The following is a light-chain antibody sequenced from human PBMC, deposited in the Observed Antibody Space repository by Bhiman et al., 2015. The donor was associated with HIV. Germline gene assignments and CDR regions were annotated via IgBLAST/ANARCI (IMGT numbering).Light chain of an antibody. Sequence: SYVLTQPSSVSVAPGQTARITCGGDNIGRKNVHWYQQRSGQAPVLVISYDSDRPSGIPERFSGSSSGTTVTLTISGVQAEDEADYYCQSADSSGTYEVFGGGTKLTVL. CDR1: IGRKN. J-gene: IGLJ3*02. CDR2: YDS. CDR3: QSADSSGTYEV. V-gene: IGLV3-25*03.